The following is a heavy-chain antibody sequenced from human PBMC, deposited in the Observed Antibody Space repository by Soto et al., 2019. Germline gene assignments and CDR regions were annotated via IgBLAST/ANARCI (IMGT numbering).Heavy chain of an antibody. V-gene: IGHV1-18*01. D-gene: IGHD3-10*01. CDR3: ARTHSGATMNWFDP. CDR2: TSAYNGNT. CDR1: GYTFTSYG. J-gene: IGHJ5*02. Sequence: QVQLVQSGAEVKKPGASVKVSCKASGYTFTSYGISRVRQAPGQGHEWMGWTSAYNGNTNYAQKLQGRVTMTTDTSSSTAYMELRCLRSDGTAVYYCARTHSGATMNWFDPWGQGTLVTVSS.